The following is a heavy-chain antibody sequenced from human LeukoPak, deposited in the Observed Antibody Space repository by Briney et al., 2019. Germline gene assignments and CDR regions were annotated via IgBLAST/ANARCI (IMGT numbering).Heavy chain of an antibody. CDR3: AKVERAIAAAGTGGAIDY. Sequence: GGSLRLSCAASGFTFSSSAMSWVRQVPGKGLEWVSGISASGGSTNYADSVRGRFTISRDNSKNTLYVQMNSLRDEDTALYYCAKVERAIAAAGTGGAIDYWGQGTLVTVSS. CDR1: GFTFSSSA. D-gene: IGHD6-13*01. J-gene: IGHJ4*02. V-gene: IGHV3-23*01. CDR2: ISASGGST.